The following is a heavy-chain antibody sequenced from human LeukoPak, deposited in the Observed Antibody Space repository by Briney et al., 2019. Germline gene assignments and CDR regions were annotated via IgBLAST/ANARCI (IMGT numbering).Heavy chain of an antibody. J-gene: IGHJ5*01. CDR2: INANSGTT. CDR1: GFAFNVYA. D-gene: IGHD6-19*01. Sequence: GAPLRLSCAASGFAFNVYAMSWLRQPPGKGLEWVSTINANSGTTSYAASVRGRFSISRDNSKSTLYLQLSTLRADDTATYYCAKPISGGLAVTADWFHPWGQGTRVVVSS. CDR3: AKPISGGLAVTADWFHP. V-gene: IGHV3-23*01.